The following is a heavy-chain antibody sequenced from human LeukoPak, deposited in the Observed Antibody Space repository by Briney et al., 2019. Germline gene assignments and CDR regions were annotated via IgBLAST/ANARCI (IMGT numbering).Heavy chain of an antibody. J-gene: IGHJ3*01. Sequence: PGGSLRLSCAASGFTFSSYWMTWVRQAPGKGLEWVANIKLDVSETYYVDSVRGRFTISRDNTKNSLYLQMDSLRAEDTAVYYCARKGYAFDFWGQGTMVTVSS. CDR1: GFTFSSYW. CDR3: ARKGYAFDF. CDR2: IKLDVSET. V-gene: IGHV3-7*01.